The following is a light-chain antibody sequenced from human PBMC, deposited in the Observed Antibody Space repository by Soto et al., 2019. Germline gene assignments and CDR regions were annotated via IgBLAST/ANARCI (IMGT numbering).Light chain of an antibody. CDR1: SSDVGGYNY. Sequence: QSVLPQPASVSGSPGQSITISCTGTSSDVGGYNYVSWYQQLPGKAPKLLIYEVNYRPSGVSDRFSGSKSGNTASLTISGLQPEDEADYYCSTYTTSSTPYVFGTGTKVTVL. J-gene: IGLJ1*01. CDR3: STYTTSSTPYV. CDR2: EVN. V-gene: IGLV2-14*01.